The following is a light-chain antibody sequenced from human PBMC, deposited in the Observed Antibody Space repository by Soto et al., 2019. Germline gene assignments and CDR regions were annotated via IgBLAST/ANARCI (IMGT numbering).Light chain of an antibody. CDR1: SSDVGGYNY. J-gene: IGLJ1*01. Sequence: SALTQPRSVSGSRGQSVPISCTGTSSDVGGYNYVSWYQQHPGKAPKLMIYDVSKRPSGVPDRFSGSKSGNTASLTISGLQAEDEADYYCCSYAGSYTYVFGTGTKVTVL. V-gene: IGLV2-11*01. CDR2: DVS. CDR3: CSYAGSYTYV.